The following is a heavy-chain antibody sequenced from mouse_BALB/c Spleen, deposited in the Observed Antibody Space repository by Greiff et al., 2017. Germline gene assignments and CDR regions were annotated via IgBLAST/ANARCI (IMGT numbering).Heavy chain of an antibody. CDR1: GFTFSSFG. CDR2: ISSGSSTI. J-gene: IGHJ4*01. V-gene: IGHV5-17*02. D-gene: IGHD1-1*01. CDR3: ARSPHLDYGTAMDY. Sequence: EVQVVESGGGLVQPGGSRKLSCAASGFTFSSFGMHWVRQTPEKGLEWVAYISSGSSTIYYADTVTGRFTISRNNPKNTLFLQMTSLRSEATAMYDCARSPHLDYGTAMDYWGQGASVTVAS.